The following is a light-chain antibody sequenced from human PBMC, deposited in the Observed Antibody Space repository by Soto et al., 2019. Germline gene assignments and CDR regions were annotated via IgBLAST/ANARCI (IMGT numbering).Light chain of an antibody. CDR2: KAS. V-gene: IGKV1-5*03. J-gene: IGKJ1*01. CDR3: QQYNDYWWT. CDR1: QSINMW. Sequence: DIQMTQSPSTLSASVGDRVTITCRASQSINMWLAWYQQKPGKAPKVLIHKASSLESGVPSRFSGSGSGKEFTLTISSLQPDDFATYYCQQYNDYWWTFGQGTKVEIX.